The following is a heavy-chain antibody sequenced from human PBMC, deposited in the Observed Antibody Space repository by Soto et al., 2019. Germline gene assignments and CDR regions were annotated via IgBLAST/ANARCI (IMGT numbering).Heavy chain of an antibody. J-gene: IGHJ1*01. CDR2: IYYSVNT. V-gene: IGHV4-31*03. Sequence: QVQLQESGPGLVKPSQTLSLTCTVSGGSISSSVYYWSWIRQHPGKGLEWIGYIYYSVNTHYNPSLRSRVIMSLITSKNPCSLKLNSVRAAATAVYYCARVRTGITSWLRLDYWGQGTLVIGSS. CDR3: ARVRTGITSWLRLDY. D-gene: IGHD2-2*01. CDR1: GGSISSSVYY.